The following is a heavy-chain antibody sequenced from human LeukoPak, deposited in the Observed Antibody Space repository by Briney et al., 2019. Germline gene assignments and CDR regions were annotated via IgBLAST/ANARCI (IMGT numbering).Heavy chain of an antibody. CDR1: GGTFSSYA. CDR3: ARAARGSSSFDY. J-gene: IGHJ4*02. V-gene: IGHV1-69*05. D-gene: IGHD6-13*01. Sequence: SVKVSCKASGGTFSSYAISWVRQAPGQGLEWMGRIIPICGTANYAQKFQGRVTIITDESTSTAYMELSSLRSEDTAVYYCARAARGSSSFDYWGQGTLVTVSS. CDR2: IIPICGTA.